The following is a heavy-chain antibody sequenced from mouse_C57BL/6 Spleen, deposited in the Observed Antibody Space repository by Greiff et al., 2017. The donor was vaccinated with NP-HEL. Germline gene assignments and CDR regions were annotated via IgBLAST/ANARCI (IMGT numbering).Heavy chain of an antibody. CDR2: INPNNGGT. V-gene: IGHV1-18*01. J-gene: IGHJ1*03. CDR3: ARMPYSNYLYWYFDV. CDR1: GYTFTDYN. Sequence: EVQLQQSGPELVKPGASVKIPCKASGYTFTDYNMDWVKQSHGKSLEWIGDINPNNGGTIYNQKFKGKATLTVDKSSSTAYMELRSLTSEDTAVYYCARMPYSNYLYWYFDVWGTGTTVTVSS. D-gene: IGHD2-5*01.